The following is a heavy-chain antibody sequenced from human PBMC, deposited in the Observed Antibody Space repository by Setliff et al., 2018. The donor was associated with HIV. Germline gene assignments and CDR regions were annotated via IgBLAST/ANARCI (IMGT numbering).Heavy chain of an antibody. CDR3: SRLTRTSSNSYRGRFDP. CDR2: IYYTGTA. Sequence: SETLSLTCTVSGASISSSSYYWVWIRQTPGKGLEWIGSIYYTGTAYYNPSLKSRVFISVDTSKNQFSLNLSSVSAADTAVYFCSRLTRTSSNSYRGRFDPWGQGTLVTVSS. D-gene: IGHD6-13*01. V-gene: IGHV4-39*01. J-gene: IGHJ5*02. CDR1: GASISSSSYY.